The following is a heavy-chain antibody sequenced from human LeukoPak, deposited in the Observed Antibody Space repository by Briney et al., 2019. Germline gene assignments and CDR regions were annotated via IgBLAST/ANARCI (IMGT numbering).Heavy chain of an antibody. Sequence: ASVKVSCKASGYTFTSYGISWVRQAPGQGLEGMVWISAYNGNTNYAQKLQGRVTMTTDTSPSTAYMELRSLRSDDTAVYYCARDLYRELRGFCDYWGQGTLVTVSS. CDR3: ARDLYRELRGFCDY. CDR1: GYTFTSYG. D-gene: IGHD1-26*01. J-gene: IGHJ4*02. CDR2: ISAYNGNT. V-gene: IGHV1-18*01.